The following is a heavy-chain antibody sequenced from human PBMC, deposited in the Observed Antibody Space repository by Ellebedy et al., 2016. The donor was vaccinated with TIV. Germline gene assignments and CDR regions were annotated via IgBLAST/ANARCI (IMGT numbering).Heavy chain of an antibody. V-gene: IGHV2-70*01. CDR3: ARILWFGDQHAFDI. D-gene: IGHD3-10*01. Sequence: SGPTLVXPTQTLTLTCTFSGFSLSTSGMCVSWIRQPPGKALEWLALIDWDDDKYYSTSLKTRLTISKDTSKNQVVLTMTNMDPVDTATYYCARILWFGDQHAFDIWGQGTMVTVSS. CDR2: IDWDDDK. CDR1: GFSLSTSGMC. J-gene: IGHJ3*02.